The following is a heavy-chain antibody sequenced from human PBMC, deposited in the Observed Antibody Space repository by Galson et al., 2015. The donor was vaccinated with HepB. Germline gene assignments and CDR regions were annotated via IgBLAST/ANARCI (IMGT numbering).Heavy chain of an antibody. V-gene: IGHV1-18*01. CDR3: ARQWRRPNYYGSGTYLGGMDV. J-gene: IGHJ6*02. CDR1: GYTFTSYG. CDR2: ISAYNGNT. D-gene: IGHD3-10*01. Sequence: SVKVSCKASGYTFTSYGISWVRQAPGQGLEWMGWISAYNGNTNYAQKLQGRVTMTTDTSTSTAYMELRSLRSDDTAVYYCARQWRRPNYYGSGTYLGGMDVWGQGTTVTVSS.